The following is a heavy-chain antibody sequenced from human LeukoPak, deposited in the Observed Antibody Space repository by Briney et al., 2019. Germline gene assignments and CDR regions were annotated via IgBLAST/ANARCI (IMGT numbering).Heavy chain of an antibody. J-gene: IGHJ4*02. CDR3: ARGRGASGATGRSFDY. V-gene: IGHV3-23*01. CDR1: GFTFSNYA. Sequence: GGSLRLSCVASGFTFSNYAMSWVHQAPGKGLEWVSVISGSGGSTYYADSVKGRFTFSRDNSKNTLFLQMNSLRVEDTAVYYCARGRGASGATGRSFDYWGQGTLVTVSS. D-gene: IGHD1-26*01. CDR2: ISGSGGST.